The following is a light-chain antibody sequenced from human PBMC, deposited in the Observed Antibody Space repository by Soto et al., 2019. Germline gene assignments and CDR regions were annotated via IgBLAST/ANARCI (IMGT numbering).Light chain of an antibody. CDR3: HQYSSYSFT. CDR1: QSISSW. CDR2: KAS. V-gene: IGKV1-5*03. J-gene: IGKJ3*01. Sequence: DIQMTQSPSSLSASVGDRLIITCRASQSISSWLAWYQQKPGKAPKLLIYKASSLESGVPSRFSGSGSGTEFTLTLSSLQPDDFATYYCHQYSSYSFTFGPGTKVDLK.